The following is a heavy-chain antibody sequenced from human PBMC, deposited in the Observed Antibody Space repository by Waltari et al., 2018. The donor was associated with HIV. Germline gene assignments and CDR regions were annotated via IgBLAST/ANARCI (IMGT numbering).Heavy chain of an antibody. CDR1: GYSFTSYW. CDR2: IYPCDSDT. CDR3: ARGDYYDSSGYYFFDY. J-gene: IGHJ4*02. D-gene: IGHD3-22*01. V-gene: IGHV5-51*01. Sequence: EVQLVQSGAEVKKPGESLKISCKGSGYSFTSYWIGWVRQMPGKGLGWMGIIYPCDSDTRYSPSFQGQVTISADKSISTAYLQWSSLKASDTAMYYCARGDYYDSSGYYFFDYWGQGTLVTVSS.